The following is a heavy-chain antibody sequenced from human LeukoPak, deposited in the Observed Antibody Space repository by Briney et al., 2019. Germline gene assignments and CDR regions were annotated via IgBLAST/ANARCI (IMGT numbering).Heavy chain of an antibody. CDR3: ARHPMVRGVNGWFDP. D-gene: IGHD3-10*01. J-gene: IGHJ5*02. V-gene: IGHV3-23*01. Sequence: PGGSLRLSCAASGFTFSSYAMSWVRHAPGKWLEWVSAISGSGGSTYYADSVKGRFTISRDNSKNTLYLQMNSLRAEDTAVYYCARHPMVRGVNGWFDPWGQGTLVTVSS. CDR2: ISGSGGST. CDR1: GFTFSSYA.